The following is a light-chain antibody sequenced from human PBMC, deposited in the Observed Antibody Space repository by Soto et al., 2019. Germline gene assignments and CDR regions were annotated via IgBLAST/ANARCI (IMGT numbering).Light chain of an antibody. CDR2: EVS. CDR1: SSDVGAYNY. V-gene: IGLV2-8*01. Sequence: QSALTQPPSASGSPGQSVTISCTGTSSDVGAYNYVSWYQQYPGKAPKLMIYEVSKRSSGVPDRFSGSKSGKTASLTVSGLQAEDEADYYCSSYAGSNIWVFGGGTKVTVL. J-gene: IGLJ3*02. CDR3: SSYAGSNIWV.